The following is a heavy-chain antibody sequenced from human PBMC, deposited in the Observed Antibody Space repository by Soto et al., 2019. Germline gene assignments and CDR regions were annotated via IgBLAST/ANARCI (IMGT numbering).Heavy chain of an antibody. V-gene: IGHV1-69*13. J-gene: IGHJ4*02. D-gene: IGHD5-12*01. CDR2: IIPIFGTA. Sequence: SVKVSCKASGVTFSSYAISWVRQAPGQGLEWMGGIIPIFGTANYAQKFQGRVTITADESTSTAYMELSSLRSEDTAVYYCARNVGDGYNYFYWGQGTLVTVSS. CDR1: GVTFSSYA. CDR3: ARNVGDGYNYFY.